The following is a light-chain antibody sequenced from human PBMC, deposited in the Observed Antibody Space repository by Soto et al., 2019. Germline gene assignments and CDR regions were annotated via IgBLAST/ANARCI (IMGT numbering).Light chain of an antibody. Sequence: QAVVTQEPSFSVSPGGTVTLTCGLTSGSVSTTYYPSWYQQTPGRPPRTLIYSTNIRSSGVPDRFSGSILGNKAALTITGAQADDESDYHCMLYMGGGLVVFGGGTKLTVL. V-gene: IGLV8-61*01. J-gene: IGLJ2*01. CDR2: STN. CDR3: MLYMGGGLVV. CDR1: SGSVSTTYY.